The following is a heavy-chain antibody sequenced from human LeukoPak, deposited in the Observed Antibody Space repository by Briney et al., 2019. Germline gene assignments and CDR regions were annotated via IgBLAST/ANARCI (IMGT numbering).Heavy chain of an antibody. CDR1: GFTFSSHG. V-gene: IGHV3-33*01. Sequence: GRSLRLSCAASGFTFSSHGMHWVRQAPGEGLEWVAVIWYDGSNKYYADSVKGRFTISRDNSKNMVSLQMNRLRAEDTAVYYCARGEDQLDYWGQGTLVTVSS. J-gene: IGHJ4*02. CDR2: IWYDGSNK. CDR3: ARGEDQLDY.